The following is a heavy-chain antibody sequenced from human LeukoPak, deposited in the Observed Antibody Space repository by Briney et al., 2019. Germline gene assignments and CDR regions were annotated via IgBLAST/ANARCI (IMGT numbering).Heavy chain of an antibody. CDR1: GGSISSGSYY. V-gene: IGHV4-61*02. D-gene: IGHD5-18*01. J-gene: IGHJ3*02. CDR3: ARVGYSYVADVFDI. CDR2: VYASGNT. Sequence: PSETLSLTCTVSGGSISSGSYYWSWIRQPAGKGLEWIGRVYASGNTNYNPSLKSRVTISVDTSKNQFSLKVSSVTAADTAVYYCARVGYSYVADVFDIWGQGTMVTVSS.